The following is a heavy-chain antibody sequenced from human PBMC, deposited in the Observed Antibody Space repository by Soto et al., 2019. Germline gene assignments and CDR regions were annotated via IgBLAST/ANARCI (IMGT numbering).Heavy chain of an antibody. J-gene: IGHJ5*02. CDR2: IYYSGST. V-gene: IGHV4-39*01. CDR3: ARSIPITMIVVAPEWFDP. CDR1: GGSISSSSYY. D-gene: IGHD3-22*01. Sequence: SETLSLTCTVSGGSISSSSYYWGWIRQPPGKGLEWIGSIYYSGSTYYNPSLKSRVTISVDTSKNQFSLKLSSVTAADTAVYYCARSIPITMIVVAPEWFDPWGQGTLVTVSS.